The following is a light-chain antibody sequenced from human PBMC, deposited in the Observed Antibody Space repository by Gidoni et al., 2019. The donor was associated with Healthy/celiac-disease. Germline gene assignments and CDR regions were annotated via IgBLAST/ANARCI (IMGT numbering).Light chain of an antibody. CDR3: QQYDNLSWT. CDR2: DAS. Sequence: DIQMTQSPSSLSASVGDRVTITCQASQDISNYLNWYQQKPGKAPKLLIYDASNLETGVPSRFSGSGSGTDFTFTISSLQPEDIATYYCQQYDNLSWTFXQXTKVEIK. CDR1: QDISNY. J-gene: IGKJ1*01. V-gene: IGKV1-33*01.